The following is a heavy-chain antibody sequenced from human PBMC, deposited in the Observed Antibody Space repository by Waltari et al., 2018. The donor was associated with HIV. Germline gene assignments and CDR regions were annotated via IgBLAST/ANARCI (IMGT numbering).Heavy chain of an antibody. Sequence: EVHLEQSGAEVKKPGESLKISCKASGYTFTTYWIGWVRQMPGKGLEWMGIIYPGDSDTSYSPSFQGQVTISADKSITTVYLQWSTLKASDTAIYYCARHVRVLQPTVAIGGMDVWGQGTSVTVSS. CDR3: ARHVRVLQPTVAIGGMDV. V-gene: IGHV5-51*01. CDR1: GYTFTTYW. CDR2: IYPGDSDT. D-gene: IGHD2-21*01. J-gene: IGHJ6*02.